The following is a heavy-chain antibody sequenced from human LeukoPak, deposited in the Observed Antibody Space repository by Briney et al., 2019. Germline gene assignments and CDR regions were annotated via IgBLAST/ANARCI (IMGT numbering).Heavy chain of an antibody. D-gene: IGHD1-26*01. CDR2: IYHSGST. V-gene: IGHV4-4*02. J-gene: IGHJ4*02. CDR1: GGSISSNW. Sequence: SETLSLTCTVSGGSISSNWWSWVRQPPGKGLEWIGEIYHSGSTNYNPSLKSRVTISVDKSKNQFSLKLSSVTAADTAVYYCARTSGIHEGNYSDYWGQGTLVTVSS. CDR3: ARTSGIHEGNYSDY.